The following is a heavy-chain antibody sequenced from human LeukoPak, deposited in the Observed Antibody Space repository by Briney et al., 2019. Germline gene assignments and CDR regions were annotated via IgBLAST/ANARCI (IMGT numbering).Heavy chain of an antibody. J-gene: IGHJ5*02. CDR3: ARPYYYDSRIDP. Sequence: SETLSLTCTVSGGSISSGDYYWSWIRQPPGKGLEWIAYMYYSGSTYYNPSLKSRVTMSADTSKNQFSLKLSSVTAADTAVYYCARPYYYDSRIDPWGQGTLVTVSS. D-gene: IGHD3-22*01. CDR1: GGSISSGDYY. CDR2: MYYSGST. V-gene: IGHV4-30-4*01.